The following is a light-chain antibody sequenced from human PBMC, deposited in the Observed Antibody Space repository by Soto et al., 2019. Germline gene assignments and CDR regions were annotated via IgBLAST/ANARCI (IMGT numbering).Light chain of an antibody. CDR3: QFRTEWPPFMYS. J-gene: IGKJ2*01. Sequence: EIVLTQSPATLSLSPGERATLSCRASQSVDTFLAWYQQKPGRTPRLLIYDTSNRATGIPPRFSGSGSGTDFTLTISRLEPEDFAVYYCQFRTEWPPFMYSFGQGTKREVK. CDR2: DTS. CDR1: QSVDTF. V-gene: IGKV3-11*01.